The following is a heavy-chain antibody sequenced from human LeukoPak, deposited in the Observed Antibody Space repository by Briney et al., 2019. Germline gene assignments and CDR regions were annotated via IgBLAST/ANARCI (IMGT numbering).Heavy chain of an antibody. D-gene: IGHD3-3*01. V-gene: IGHV4-39*07. CDR1: GGSVSSSSYY. CDR2: SFHSGSP. Sequence: SETLSLTCSVSGGSVSSSSYYWGWIRQPPGKGLEWIGSSFHSGSPYYNPSLKSRVSMSVDTSKNQFSLKLSSVTAADTAVYYCARDPEGHGYYFDYWGQGALVTVSS. CDR3: ARDPEGHGYYFDY. J-gene: IGHJ4*02.